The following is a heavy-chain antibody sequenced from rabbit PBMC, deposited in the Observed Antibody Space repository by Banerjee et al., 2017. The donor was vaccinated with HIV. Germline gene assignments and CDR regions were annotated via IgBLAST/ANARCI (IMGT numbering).Heavy chain of an antibody. J-gene: IGHJ6*01. V-gene: IGHV1S47*01. Sequence: QEQLVESGGGLVTLGGSLKLSCKASGIDFSSYGISWVRQAPGKGLEWIAYIYPDYDNTDYASWVNGRFTISLDNAQNTVFLQMTSLTAADTATHFCARATYNYGGAGNAYPLDLWGPGTLVTVS. CDR2: IYPDYDNT. D-gene: IGHD6-1*01. CDR1: GIDFSSYG. CDR3: ARATYNYGGAGNAYPLDL.